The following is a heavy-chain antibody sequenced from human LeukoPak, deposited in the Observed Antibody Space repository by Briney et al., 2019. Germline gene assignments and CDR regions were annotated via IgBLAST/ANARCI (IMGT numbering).Heavy chain of an antibody. CDR3: AIPDYGEYYFDY. CDR2: ISAGNGNT. D-gene: IGHD4-17*01. V-gene: IGHV1-3*01. J-gene: IGHJ4*02. CDR1: GYTFTSYA. Sequence: GASVKVSCKASGYTFTSYAMHWVRQAPGQRLEWMGWISAGNGNTKYSQKFQGRVTITRDTSASTAYMELSSLRSEDTAVYYCAIPDYGEYYFDYWGQGTLVTVSS.